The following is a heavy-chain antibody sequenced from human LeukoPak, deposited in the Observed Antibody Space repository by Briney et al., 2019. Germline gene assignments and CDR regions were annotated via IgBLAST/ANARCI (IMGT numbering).Heavy chain of an antibody. CDR2: ISTNGGST. V-gene: IGHV3-64D*09. CDR1: GFTFSSFA. J-gene: IGHJ4*02. D-gene: IGHD3-22*01. CDR3: VKDQYYYDSSGPFDY. Sequence: GSLRLSCSASGFTFSSFAMHWVRQAPGKGLEYVSGISTNGGSTYYADSVKGRFTISRDNSKNTLYLRMSSLRAEDTAVYYCVKDQYYYDSSGPFDYWGQGTLVTVSS.